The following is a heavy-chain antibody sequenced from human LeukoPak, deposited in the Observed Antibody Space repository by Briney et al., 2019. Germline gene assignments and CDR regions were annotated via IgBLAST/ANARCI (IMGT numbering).Heavy chain of an antibody. V-gene: IGHV3-23*01. D-gene: IGHD3-10*01. J-gene: IGHJ4*02. CDR3: AKYMVRGVITPDYFDY. Sequence: GGSLRLSCAASGFTFSSYAMSWVRQAPGKGLEWVSAISGSGGSTYYADSVKGRFTISRDNSKNTLYLQMNSLRAEDTAVYYCAKYMVRGVITPDYFDYWGQGTLVTVSS. CDR1: GFTFSSYA. CDR2: ISGSGGST.